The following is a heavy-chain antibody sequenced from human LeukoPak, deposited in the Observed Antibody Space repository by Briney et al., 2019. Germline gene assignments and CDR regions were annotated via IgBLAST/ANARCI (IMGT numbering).Heavy chain of an antibody. CDR1: GYTFTSYG. J-gene: IGHJ4*02. CDR2: ISAYNGNT. V-gene: IGHV1-18*01. Sequence: EASVKAPCKASGYTFTSYGISWVRQAPGQGLEWMGWISAYNGNTNYAQKLQGRDTMTTDTSTSTAYMELRSLRSDDTAVYYCAVQWELLGGYLVDYWGQGTLVTVSS. D-gene: IGHD1-26*01. CDR3: AVQWELLGGYLVDY.